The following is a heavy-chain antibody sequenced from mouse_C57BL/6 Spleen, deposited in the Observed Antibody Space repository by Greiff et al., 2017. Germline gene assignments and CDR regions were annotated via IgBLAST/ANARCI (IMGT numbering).Heavy chain of an antibody. V-gene: IGHV1-4*01. CDR1: GYTFTSYT. Sequence: VQLQQSGAELARPGASVKMSCKASGYTFTSYTMHWVKQRPGQGLEWIGYINPSSGYTKYNQKFKDQATLTADKSSSTAYMQLSSLTSEDSAVYYCARGYYDYDVEFAYWGQGTLVTVSA. D-gene: IGHD2-4*01. CDR3: ARGYYDYDVEFAY. CDR2: INPSSGYT. J-gene: IGHJ3*01.